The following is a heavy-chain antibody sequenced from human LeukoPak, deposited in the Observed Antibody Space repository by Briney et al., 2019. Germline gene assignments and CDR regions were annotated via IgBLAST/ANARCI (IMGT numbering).Heavy chain of an antibody. CDR1: AGSISTIY. D-gene: IGHD3-22*01. V-gene: IGHV4-59*01. J-gene: IGHJ3*02. Sequence: SENLSLTCSVDAGSISTIYCGWIRPPPGKGLEWIGYIYYSGSTNYNPSLKSRVTISVDTSKNQFSLKLSSVTAADTAVYYCARVKDDSSGYSHDAFDIWGQGTMVTVSS. CDR2: IYYSGST. CDR3: ARVKDDSSGYSHDAFDI.